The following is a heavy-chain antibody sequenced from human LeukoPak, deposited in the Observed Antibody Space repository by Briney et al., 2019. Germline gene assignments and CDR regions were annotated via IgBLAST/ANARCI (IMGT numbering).Heavy chain of an antibody. J-gene: IGHJ6*03. V-gene: IGHV1-18*01. CDR3: ARVDVVAARYYYYYMDV. Sequence: ASVKVSCKASGYTFTSYGISWVRRAPGQGREWMGWISAYNGNTNYAQKLQGRVTMTTDTSTSTAYMELRSLRSDDTAVYYCARVDVVAARYYYYYMDVWGKGTTVTVSS. D-gene: IGHD2-2*01. CDR1: GYTFTSYG. CDR2: ISAYNGNT.